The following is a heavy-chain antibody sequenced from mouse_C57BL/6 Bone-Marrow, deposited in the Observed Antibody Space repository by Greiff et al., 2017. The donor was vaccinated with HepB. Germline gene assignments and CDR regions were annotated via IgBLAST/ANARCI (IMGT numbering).Heavy chain of an antibody. Sequence: VQLQQSGAELVRPGASVKLSCKASGYTFTDYYINWVKQRPGQGLEWIGMIHPNSGSTNYNEKFKSKATLTVDKSSSTAYMQLSSLTSEDSAVYYCARGNPWYFDVWGTGTTVTVSS. CDR3: ARGNPWYFDV. D-gene: IGHD2-1*01. V-gene: IGHV1-64*01. CDR1: GYTFTDYY. CDR2: IHPNSGST. J-gene: IGHJ1*03.